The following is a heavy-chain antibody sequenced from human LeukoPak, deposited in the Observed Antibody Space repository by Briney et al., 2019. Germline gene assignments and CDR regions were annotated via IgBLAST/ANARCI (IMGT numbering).Heavy chain of an antibody. CDR3: ARGYSSSSGRPDY. D-gene: IGHD6-6*01. CDR2: IYYSGST. V-gene: IGHV4-59*08. Sequence: PSETLSLTCTVSGGSISSYYWSWIRQPPGKGLEWIGYIYYSGSTNYNPPLKSRVTISVDTSKKQFSLKLSSVTAADTGVYYCARGYSSSSGRPDYWGQGTLVTVSS. CDR1: GGSISSYY. J-gene: IGHJ4*02.